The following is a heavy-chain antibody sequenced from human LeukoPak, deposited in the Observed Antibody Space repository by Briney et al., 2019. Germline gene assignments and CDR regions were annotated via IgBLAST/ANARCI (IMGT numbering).Heavy chain of an antibody. J-gene: IGHJ4*02. Sequence: PGGSLRLSCAASGFTFSSYGMHWVRQAPGKGLEWVAVISYDGSNKYYADSVKGRFTISRDNSKNTLYLQMNSLRAEDTAVYYCARGPYSSSTQFDYWGQGTLVTVSS. CDR1: GFTFSSYG. V-gene: IGHV3-30*03. CDR2: ISYDGSNK. CDR3: ARGPYSSSTQFDY. D-gene: IGHD6-6*01.